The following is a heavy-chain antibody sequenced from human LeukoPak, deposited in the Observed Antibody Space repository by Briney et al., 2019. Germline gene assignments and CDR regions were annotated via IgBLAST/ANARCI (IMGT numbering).Heavy chain of an antibody. V-gene: IGHV1-46*01. D-gene: IGHD2-2*02. J-gene: IGHJ3*02. CDR2: INPSGGRT. CDR3: ARTYCSSTSCNRAGDAYDI. CDR1: GYTFTGYY. Sequence: ASVKVSCKSSGYTFTGYYTHRVRQAPGQGLEWMGVINPSGGRTIYAQKFQGRVTMTRDTSTSTVYMELSSLRSEDTAVYYCARTYCSSTSCNRAGDAYDIWGQGTMVTVSS.